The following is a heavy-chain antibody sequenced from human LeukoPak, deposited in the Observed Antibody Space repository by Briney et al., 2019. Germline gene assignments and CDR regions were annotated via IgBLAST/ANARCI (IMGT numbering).Heavy chain of an antibody. V-gene: IGHV3-20*04. CDR2: INWNGGST. J-gene: IGHJ3*02. CDR1: GFSFDDYG. Sequence: GGSLRLSCAASGFSFDDYGMTWARQAPGKGLEWVSGINWNGGSTGYADSVKGRFTISRDNAKNSLYLQMNSLRAEDTALYYCARDRSGYYGVFDIWGEGTMVTVSS. CDR3: ARDRSGYYGVFDI. D-gene: IGHD3-22*01.